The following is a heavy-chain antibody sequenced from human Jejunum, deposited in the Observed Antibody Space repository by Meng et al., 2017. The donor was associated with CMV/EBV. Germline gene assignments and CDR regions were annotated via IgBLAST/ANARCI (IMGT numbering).Heavy chain of an antibody. J-gene: IGHJ3*02. CDR2: LFPGDSDT. CDR3: ARVLVGSGYYFDAFDI. Sequence: WIAWVPQVPGKGLDWMGILFPGDSDTRYSPSFQGQVTISVDNSLNPAYLQWRSLKASDSAIYYCARVLVGSGYYFDAFDIWGQGATVTVSS. D-gene: IGHD3-22*01. V-gene: IGHV5-51*01. CDR1: W.